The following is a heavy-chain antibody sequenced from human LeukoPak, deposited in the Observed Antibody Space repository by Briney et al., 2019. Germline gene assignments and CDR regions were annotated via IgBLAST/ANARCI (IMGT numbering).Heavy chain of an antibody. Sequence: TGGSLRFSCAPSGFTFSSFDMHWVRHRPDKGLEWVAFIKFDGSQKYYADSVRGRFTVSRYNSRNMLYLQLDSLRDDDTAVYFCARRLHDSGSYSADYWGQGTLVTVSS. J-gene: IGHJ4*02. CDR1: GFTFSSFD. V-gene: IGHV3-30*02. CDR3: ARRLHDSGSYSADY. D-gene: IGHD3-10*01. CDR2: IKFDGSQK.